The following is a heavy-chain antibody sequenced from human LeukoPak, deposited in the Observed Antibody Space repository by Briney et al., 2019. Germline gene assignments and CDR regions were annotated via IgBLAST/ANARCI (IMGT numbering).Heavy chain of an antibody. CDR1: GFTFSSYW. CDR2: INSDGSST. CDR3: ARDDPYYYDSSGYCDY. J-gene: IGHJ4*02. Sequence: GGSLRLSCAASGFTFSSYWIHWVRQAPGKGLVWVSRINSDGSSTTYADSVKGRFTISRDNAKNSLYLQMNSLRAEDTAVYYCARDDPYYYDSSGYCDYWGQGTLVTVSS. D-gene: IGHD3-22*01. V-gene: IGHV3-74*01.